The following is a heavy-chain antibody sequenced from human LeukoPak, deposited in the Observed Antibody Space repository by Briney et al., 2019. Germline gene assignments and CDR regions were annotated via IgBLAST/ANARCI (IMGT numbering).Heavy chain of an antibody. CDR3: VKGVSGTYFGMGV. CDR2: IYPGDSDT. Sequence: GESLQFSCKGSGYNFIGYWIGWVRQMPGTDLEWMGIIYPGDSDTRYAPSFQGQVTISADKSINTAYLQWSSLEASDTATYYCVKGVSGTYFGMGVGGQGPAVSVSS. V-gene: IGHV5-51*01. CDR1: GYNFIGYW. D-gene: IGHD3-10*01. J-gene: IGHJ6*02.